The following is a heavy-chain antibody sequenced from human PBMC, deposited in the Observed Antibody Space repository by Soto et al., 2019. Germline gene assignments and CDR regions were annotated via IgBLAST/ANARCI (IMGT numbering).Heavy chain of an antibody. CDR1: GCSFTSCW. V-gene: IGHV5-51*01. CDR3: ASPNTLFITGTPHAFDI. J-gene: IGHJ3*02. Sequence: GGSLKISCQCSGCSFTSCWILLVLRMPGKGLGPMGIMYPGDSGTRYLPSFQGQATISADKSISPAYLQCSSLKAADTAMYYCASPNTLFITGTPHAFDIWGQGTMVTVSS. CDR2: MYPGDSGT. D-gene: IGHD1-7*01.